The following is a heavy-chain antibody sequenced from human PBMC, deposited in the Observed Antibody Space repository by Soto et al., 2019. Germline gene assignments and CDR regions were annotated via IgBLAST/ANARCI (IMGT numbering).Heavy chain of an antibody. CDR1: GYTFTSYA. CDR2: INAGNGNT. J-gene: IGHJ4*02. Sequence: QVQLVQSGAEVKKPGASVKGSCKASGYTFTSYAMHWVRQAPGQRLEWMGWINAGNGNTKYSQKCQGRVTITGDTSASTADTELSSLTSENTAVYYCARALPPIDYRGPGTLVTVSS. V-gene: IGHV1-3*01. CDR3: ARALPPIDY.